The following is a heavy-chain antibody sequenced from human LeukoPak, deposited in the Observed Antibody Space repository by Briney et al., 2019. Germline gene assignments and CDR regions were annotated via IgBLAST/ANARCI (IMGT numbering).Heavy chain of an antibody. CDR3: AKEDTAMVPNWFDP. V-gene: IGHV3-23*01. CDR1: GFTFSSYG. D-gene: IGHD5-18*01. J-gene: IGHJ5*02. Sequence: PGGTLTLTCAVSGFTFSSYGMSWVRQAPGKGLEWVSAISGSGGSTYYADSVKGRFTISRDNSKNTLYLQMNSLRAEDTAVYYCAKEDTAMVPNWFDPWGQGTLVTV. CDR2: ISGSGGST.